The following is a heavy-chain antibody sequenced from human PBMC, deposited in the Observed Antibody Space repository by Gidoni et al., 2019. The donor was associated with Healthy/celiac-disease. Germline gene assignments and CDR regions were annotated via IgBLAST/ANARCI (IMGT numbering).Heavy chain of an antibody. D-gene: IGHD1-26*01. CDR2: IKSKTDGGTT. V-gene: IGHV3-15*01. CDR3: TTDGGGELQWYYYGMDV. Sequence: EVQLVESGGGLVKSGGSLRLSCADSGLTFSNAWMSWVRQAPGKGMEWVGRIKSKTDGGTTDYAAPVKGRFTISRDDSKNTLYLQMNSLKTEDTAVYYCTTDGGGELQWYYYGMDVWGQGTTVTVSS. CDR1: GLTFSNAW. J-gene: IGHJ6*02.